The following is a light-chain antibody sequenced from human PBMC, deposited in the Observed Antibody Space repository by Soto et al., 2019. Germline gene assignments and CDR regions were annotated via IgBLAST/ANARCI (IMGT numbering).Light chain of an antibody. CDR3: GTWDSSLSAYV. V-gene: IGLV1-51*01. CDR2: DNN. Sequence: QSVLTQPPSVSAAPGQKVTISCSGSSSNIGNNYVSWYQQLPRTAPKLLIYDNNKRPSGIPDRFSGSKSGTSATLGITGLQTGDGADYYCGTWDSSLSAYVFGTGTKVTVL. J-gene: IGLJ1*01. CDR1: SSNIGNNY.